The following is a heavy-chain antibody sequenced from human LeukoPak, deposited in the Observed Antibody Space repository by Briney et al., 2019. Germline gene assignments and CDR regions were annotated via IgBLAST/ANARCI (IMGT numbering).Heavy chain of an antibody. CDR3: LGAYYFDY. D-gene: IGHD3-16*01. V-gene: IGHV3-73*01. J-gene: IGHJ4*02. CDR1: GFTFSGSA. CDR2: IRSTANGYAT. Sequence: GGSLRLSCAASGFTFSGSALHWVRQASGKGLEWVGRIRSTANGYATAYAASVKGRFTISRDDSKNTAYLQMDSLKTEDTAVYYCLGAYYFDYWGQGTLVTVSS.